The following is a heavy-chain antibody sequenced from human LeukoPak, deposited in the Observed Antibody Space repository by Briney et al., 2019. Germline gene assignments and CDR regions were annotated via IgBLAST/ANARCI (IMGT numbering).Heavy chain of an antibody. V-gene: IGHV3-23*01. CDR1: GFTFSTYA. Sequence: QPGGSLRLSCAASGFTFSTYAMTWVRQAPGKGLEWVSTITGNGGTTYYADSVKGRFSISRDNSKNTLYLQMNSLRVEDTAVYYCAKGGVVAPPGSAPGAQEPLVTVSS. J-gene: IGHJ5*02. CDR2: ITGNGGTT. CDR3: AKGGVVAPPGSAP. D-gene: IGHD2-15*01.